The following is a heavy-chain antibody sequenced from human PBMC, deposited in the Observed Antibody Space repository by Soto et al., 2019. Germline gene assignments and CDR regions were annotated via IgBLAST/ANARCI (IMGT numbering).Heavy chain of an antibody. CDR2: ISTTGVT. Sequence: ADTLSSTCIVSGASTRTHFRSWVRKPAGKALEWIGRISTTGVTNYRPYTHSRVTVSLDTSTNQFSLELTSVTAANTAVYYCAKGAGPPGFDPGGQGTLV. V-gene: IGHV4-4*07. CDR1: GASTRTHF. CDR3: AKGAGPPGFDP. J-gene: IGHJ5*02.